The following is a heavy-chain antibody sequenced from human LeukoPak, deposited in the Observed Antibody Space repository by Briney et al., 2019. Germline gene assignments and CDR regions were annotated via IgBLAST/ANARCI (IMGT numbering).Heavy chain of an antibody. D-gene: IGHD3-22*01. V-gene: IGHV3-74*01. CDR1: GFTFISYW. CDR2: INSDGSST. J-gene: IGHJ4*02. Sequence: GGSLRLSCAASGFTFISYWMQWVRQVPGKGLVWVSRINSDGSSTTYADSVKGRFTISRDNAKNTLFLQMNSLRAEDTAVYYCARETDSSGYYADYWGQGTLVTVSS. CDR3: ARETDSSGYYADY.